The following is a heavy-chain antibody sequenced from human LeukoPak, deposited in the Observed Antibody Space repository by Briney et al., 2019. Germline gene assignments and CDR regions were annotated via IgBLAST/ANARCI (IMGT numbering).Heavy chain of an antibody. D-gene: IGHD3-22*01. V-gene: IGHV1-69*01. J-gene: IGHJ3*02. CDR3: AATRRTTMIVVVIQDAFDI. Sequence: GSSVKVSCKASGGTFNNYVFSWVRQAPGQGLEWMGGIIPIFGTANYAQKFRGKVTITADESTNTASMELSSLRSEDTAVYYCAATRRTTMIVVVIQDAFDIWGQGTMVTVSS. CDR1: GGTFNNYV. CDR2: IIPIFGTA.